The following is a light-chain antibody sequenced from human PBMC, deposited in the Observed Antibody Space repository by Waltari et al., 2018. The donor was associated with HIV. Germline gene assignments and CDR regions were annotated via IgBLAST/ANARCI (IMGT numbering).Light chain of an antibody. CDR1: ALPNKY. J-gene: IGLJ1*01. CDR2: RDS. CDR3: QSADSSGSYV. Sequence: SYELTQPPSVSVSPGQTARITCSGDALPNKYTYWYQQKPGQAPVLVIYRDSERPSGIPERFSVSSSGTTVTLTISGVQAEDEADYYCQSADSSGSYVFATGTRVTVL. V-gene: IGLV3-25*03.